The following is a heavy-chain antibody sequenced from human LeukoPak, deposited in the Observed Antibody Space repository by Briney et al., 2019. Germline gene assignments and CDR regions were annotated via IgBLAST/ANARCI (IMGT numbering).Heavy chain of an antibody. Sequence: GGSLRLSCAASGFTFSSYAMSWVRQAPGKGLEWVSVIYSGGSTYYADSVKGRFTISRDNSKNTLYLQMNSLRAEDTAVYYCARVSSGWYDGYYYYMDVWGKGTTVTISS. CDR2: IYSGGST. V-gene: IGHV3-53*01. D-gene: IGHD6-19*01. J-gene: IGHJ6*03. CDR1: GFTFSSYA. CDR3: ARVSSGWYDGYYYYMDV.